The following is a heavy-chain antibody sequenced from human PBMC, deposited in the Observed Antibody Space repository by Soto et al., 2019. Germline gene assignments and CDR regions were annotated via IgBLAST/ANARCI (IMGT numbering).Heavy chain of an antibody. V-gene: IGHV3-48*02. CDR2: ISSSSSTI. J-gene: IGHJ4*02. CDR1: GFTFSSYS. CDR3: ARDWQWLPFDY. Sequence: EVQLVESGGGLVQPGGSLRLSCAASGFTFSSYSMNWVRQAPGKGLEWVSYISSSSSTIYYADSVKGRFTISRDNAKNSLDLQMNSLRDEDTAVYYCARDWQWLPFDYWGQGTLVTVSS. D-gene: IGHD6-19*01.